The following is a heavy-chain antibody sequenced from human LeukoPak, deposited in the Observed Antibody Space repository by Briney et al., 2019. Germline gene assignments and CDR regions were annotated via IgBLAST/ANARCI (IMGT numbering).Heavy chain of an antibody. CDR1: GFTFNTYS. J-gene: IGHJ4*02. CDR2: ISSSSYI. V-gene: IGHV3-21*01. D-gene: IGHD1-14*01. CDR3: ARDWYGQADY. Sequence: GGSLRLSCAASGFTFNTYSMNWVRQAPGKGLEWVSSISSSSYIYYADSVKGRFTISRDNAKNSLFLQVNSLRAEDTAVYYCARDWYGQADYWGQGTLVTVSS.